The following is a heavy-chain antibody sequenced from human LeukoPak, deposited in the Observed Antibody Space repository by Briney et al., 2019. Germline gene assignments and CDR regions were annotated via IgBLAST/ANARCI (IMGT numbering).Heavy chain of an antibody. V-gene: IGHV3-7*03. CDR2: IKQDGSEK. J-gene: IGHJ4*02. D-gene: IGHD3-3*01. Sequence: GGSLRLSCAASGFTFSSYYMSWVRQAPGKGLEWVANIKQDGSEKYYADSVQGRFTISRDNAKNSLYLQMNSLRAEDTAVYYCVRGLRFLEWLFDYFDYWGQGTLVTVSS. CDR1: GFTFSSYY. CDR3: VRGLRFLEWLFDYFDY.